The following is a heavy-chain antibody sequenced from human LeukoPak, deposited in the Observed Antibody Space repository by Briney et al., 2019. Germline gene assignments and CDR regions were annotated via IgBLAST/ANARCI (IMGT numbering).Heavy chain of an antibody. J-gene: IGHJ3*02. Sequence: PSETLSLTCTVSGGSISSYYWSWIRQPPGKGLEWIGYIYYSGSTNYNPSLKSRVTISVDTSKNQFSLKLSSVTAADTAVYYCARRPLYDAFEIWGQGTMVTVSS. V-gene: IGHV4-59*01. CDR3: ARRPLYDAFEI. CDR2: IYYSGST. CDR1: GGSISSYY.